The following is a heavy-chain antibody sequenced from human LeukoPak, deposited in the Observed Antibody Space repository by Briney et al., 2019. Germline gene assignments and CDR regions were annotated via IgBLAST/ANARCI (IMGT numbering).Heavy chain of an antibody. D-gene: IGHD2-2*01. J-gene: IGHJ6*03. CDR3: ASSSTHHYYYYYMDV. CDR2: IYTSGST. V-gene: IGHV4-4*02. CDR1: GGSISSSNW. Sequence: SGTLSLTCAVSGGSISSSNWWSWVRQPAGKGLEWIGRIYTSGSTNYNPSLKSRVTKSVDTSKNQFSLKLSSVTAADTAVYYCASSSTHHYYYYYMDVWGKGTTVTVSS.